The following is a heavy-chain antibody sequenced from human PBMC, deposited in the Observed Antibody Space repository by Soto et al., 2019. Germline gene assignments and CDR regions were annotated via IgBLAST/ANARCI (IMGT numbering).Heavy chain of an antibody. CDR1: GFTFSSYG. V-gene: IGHV3-33*01. CDR3: ARARVATRYYYYYYYMDV. CDR2: IWYDGSNK. D-gene: IGHD5-12*01. J-gene: IGHJ6*03. Sequence: GGSLRLSCAASGFTFSSYGMHWVRQAPGKGLEWVAVIWYDGSNKYYADSVKGRFTISRDNSKNTLYLQMNSLRAEDTAVYYCARARVATRYYYYYYYMDVWGKGTTVTVSS.